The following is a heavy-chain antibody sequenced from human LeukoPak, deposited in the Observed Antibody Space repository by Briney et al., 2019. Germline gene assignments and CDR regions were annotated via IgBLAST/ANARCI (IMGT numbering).Heavy chain of an antibody. V-gene: IGHV4-61*02. J-gene: IGHJ3*02. Sequence: SQTLSLTCTVSGGSISSGSYYWSWIRQPAGKGLEWIGRIYTSGSTNYNPSLKSRVTMSVDTSKNQFSLKLSSVTAADTAVYYCARFMGATPAFDIWGQGTMVTVSS. CDR1: GGSISSGSYY. CDR3: ARFMGATPAFDI. D-gene: IGHD1-26*01. CDR2: IYTSGST.